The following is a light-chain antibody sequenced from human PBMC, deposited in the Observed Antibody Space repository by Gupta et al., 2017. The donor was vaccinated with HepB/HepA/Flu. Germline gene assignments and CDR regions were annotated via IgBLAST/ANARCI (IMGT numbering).Light chain of an antibody. CDR1: SSDVGSYNR. CDR2: EVS. CDR3: SSDTSSSTVV. V-gene: IGLV2-18*02. Sequence: QSALTQPPSVSGPPGQSVTISCTGTSSDVGSYNRVSWYQLPPGTAPTLMIYEVSTRPSGVPVRFSGSKSGNTASLTISGRQAEDEADYYCSSDTSSSTVVFGGGTKLTVL. J-gene: IGLJ2*01.